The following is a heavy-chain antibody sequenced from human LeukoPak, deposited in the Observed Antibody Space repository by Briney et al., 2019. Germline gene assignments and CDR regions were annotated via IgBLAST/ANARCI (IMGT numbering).Heavy chain of an antibody. J-gene: IGHJ6*02. CDR1: GFTFSSYA. Sequence: GGSLRLSCSASGFTFSSYAMHWVRQAPGKGLEYVSAISSNGGSTYYADSVKGRFTISRDNSKNTLYLQMSSLRAEDTAVYFCARSYSNHLFGMDVWGQGTTVTVTS. D-gene: IGHD4-11*01. CDR3: ARSYSNHLFGMDV. V-gene: IGHV3-64D*09. CDR2: ISSNGGST.